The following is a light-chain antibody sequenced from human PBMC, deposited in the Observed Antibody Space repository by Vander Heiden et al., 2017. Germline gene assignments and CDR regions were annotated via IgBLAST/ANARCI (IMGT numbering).Light chain of an antibody. V-gene: IGKV1-9*01. CDR3: QQVYDYPCT. Sequence: DILLTPSSSALSASVGDRVILTCRASQGIGAYLAWYQQKSGQAPKLLISAASVLQSGVPSRFSGSGSGTEFTLTVTSLQPEDFATYYCQQVYDYPCTFGQGTKLEI. CDR1: QGIGAY. J-gene: IGKJ2*02. CDR2: AAS.